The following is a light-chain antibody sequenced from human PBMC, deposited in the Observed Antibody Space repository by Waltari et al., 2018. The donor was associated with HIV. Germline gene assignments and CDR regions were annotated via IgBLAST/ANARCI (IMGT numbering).Light chain of an antibody. Sequence: VGDRVTITCRASQGISNYLAWYQQKPGKAPKLLIYGASTLQSGGPSRFSGSGSGTEFTLTISSLQPEDFATYYCQQLNSFPLTIGGGTQVEIK. CDR2: GAS. V-gene: IGKV1-9*01. CDR1: QGISNY. CDR3: QQLNSFPLT. J-gene: IGKJ4*01.